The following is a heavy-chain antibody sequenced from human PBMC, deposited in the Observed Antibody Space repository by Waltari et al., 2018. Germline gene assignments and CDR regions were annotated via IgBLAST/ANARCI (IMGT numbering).Heavy chain of an antibody. Sequence: QVQLQQWGAGLLKPSETLSLTCAVYGGSFSGYYWSWIRQPPGKGLEWIGEINHSGSTNYNPSLKGRVTISVDTSKNQFSLKLSSVTAADTAVYYCARDGIGTAGYYFDYWGQGTLVTVSS. CDR2: INHSGST. CDR3: ARDGIGTAGYYFDY. V-gene: IGHV4-34*01. D-gene: IGHD1-1*01. CDR1: GGSFSGYY. J-gene: IGHJ4*02.